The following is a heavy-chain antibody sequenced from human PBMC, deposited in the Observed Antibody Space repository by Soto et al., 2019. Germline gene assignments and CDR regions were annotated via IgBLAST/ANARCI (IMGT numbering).Heavy chain of an antibody. CDR1: GYTFTSYA. D-gene: IGHD1-26*01. J-gene: IGHJ4*02. Sequence: QVQLVQSGAEVKKPGASVKVSCKASGYTFTSYAMHWVRQAPGQRLEWMGWINAGNGNTKYSQKFQGRVTITRDTSASTAYMELSSLRSEDTAVYYCARYSSQLGFFDYWGQGTLVTVSS. CDR3: ARYSSQLGFFDY. CDR2: INAGNGNT. V-gene: IGHV1-3*01.